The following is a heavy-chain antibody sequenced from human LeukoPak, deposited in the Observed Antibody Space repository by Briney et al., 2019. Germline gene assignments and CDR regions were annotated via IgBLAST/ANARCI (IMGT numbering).Heavy chain of an antibody. J-gene: IGHJ4*02. CDR2: IYHSGST. D-gene: IGHD5-12*01. Sequence: SETLSLTCTVSGYSISSGYYWGWIRQPPGKGLEWIGNIYHSGSTYYNSSLKSRVTISVDTSKNQFSLKLSSVTAADTAVYYCARVSGYDWESFYDYWGQGTLVTVSS. V-gene: IGHV4-38-2*02. CDR3: ARVSGYDWESFYDY. CDR1: GYSISSGYY.